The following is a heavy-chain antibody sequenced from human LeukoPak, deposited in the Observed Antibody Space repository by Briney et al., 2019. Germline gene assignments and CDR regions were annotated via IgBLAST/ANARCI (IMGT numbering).Heavy chain of an antibody. J-gene: IGHJ3*02. Sequence: GGSLRLSCAASGFTFSDYYMSWIRQAPGKGLEWVSYISSSSSYTNYADSVKGRFTISRDNAKNSLYLQMNSLRAEDTAVYYCASPPLIAAAAPGAFDIWGQGTMVTVSS. V-gene: IGHV3-11*03. CDR2: ISSSSSYT. D-gene: IGHD6-13*01. CDR1: GFTFSDYY. CDR3: ASPPLIAAAAPGAFDI.